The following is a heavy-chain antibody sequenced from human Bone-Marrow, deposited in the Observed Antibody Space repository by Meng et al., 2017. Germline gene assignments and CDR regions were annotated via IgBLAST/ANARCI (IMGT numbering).Heavy chain of an antibody. J-gene: IGHJ4*02. CDR1: GFTVSSNE. Sequence: GESLKISCAASGFTVSSNEMSWVRQAPGKGLEWVSSISSSSSYIYYADSVKGRFTISRDNAKNSLYLQMNSLRAEDTAVYYCARAVAGAFDYWGQGTLVTVSS. CDR2: ISSSSSYI. CDR3: ARAVAGAFDY. V-gene: IGHV3-21*01. D-gene: IGHD6-19*01.